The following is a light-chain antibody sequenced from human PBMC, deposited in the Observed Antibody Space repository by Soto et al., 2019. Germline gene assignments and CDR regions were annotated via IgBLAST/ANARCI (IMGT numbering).Light chain of an antibody. CDR3: CSFPGTSTLYV. CDR1: SSDVGSSYF. Sequence: QSALTQPASVSGSPGQSLTISCTGTSSDVGSSYFVSWYQQHPGKAPKLIIYEGSRRPSGVSGRFSGSKSGNAASLTISGLQAEDEADYYCCSFPGTSTLYVFGSGTKLTVL. CDR2: EGS. V-gene: IGLV2-23*01. J-gene: IGLJ1*01.